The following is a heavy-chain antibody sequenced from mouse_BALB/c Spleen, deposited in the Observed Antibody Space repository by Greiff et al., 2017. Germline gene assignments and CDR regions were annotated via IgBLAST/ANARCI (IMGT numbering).Heavy chain of an antibody. CDR2: INPGSGGT. J-gene: IGHJ3*01. CDR3: ARGGKGAWFAY. Sequence: VQLQQSGAELVRPGTSVKVSCKASGYAFTNYLIEWVKQRPGQGLEWIGVINPGSGGTNYNEKFKGKATLTADKSSSTAYMRLSSLTSDDSAVYFCARGGKGAWFAYWGQGTLVTVSA. CDR1: GYAFTNYL. D-gene: IGHD1-1*02. V-gene: IGHV1-54*01.